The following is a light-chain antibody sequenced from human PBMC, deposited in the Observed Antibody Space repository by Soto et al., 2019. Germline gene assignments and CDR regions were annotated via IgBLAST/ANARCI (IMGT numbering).Light chain of an antibody. CDR2: DVS. CDR1: SSDVGGYNY. V-gene: IGLV2-14*01. J-gene: IGLJ1*01. CDR3: SSYASSSTVYV. Sequence: QSALTQPASVSGSPGQSITISCTGTSSDVGGYNYVSWYQQRPGKAPKLMIYDVSNRPSGVSNRFSGSKSGSTASLTISGLQAEDEADYYGSSYASSSTVYVFGTGTKVTVL.